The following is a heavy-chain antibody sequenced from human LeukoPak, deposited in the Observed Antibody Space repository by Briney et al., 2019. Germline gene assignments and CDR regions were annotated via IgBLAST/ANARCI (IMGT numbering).Heavy chain of an antibody. Sequence: SETLSLTCSVSDGSINSYYWNWIRRPPGKGLEWIGYIYYNGNTNYSPALKSRVTMSVDTSKNLFSLKVSSVTAADTAVYYCARGRSNYYGMDVWGQGTTVTVSS. CDR3: ARGRSNYYGMDV. CDR1: DGSINSYY. CDR2: IYYNGNT. J-gene: IGHJ6*02. V-gene: IGHV4-59*01. D-gene: IGHD1-26*01.